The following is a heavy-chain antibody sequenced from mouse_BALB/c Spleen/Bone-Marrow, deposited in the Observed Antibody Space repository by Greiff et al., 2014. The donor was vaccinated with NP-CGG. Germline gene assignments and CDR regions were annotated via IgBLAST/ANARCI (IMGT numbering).Heavy chain of an antibody. J-gene: IGHJ1*01. Sequence: EVQLVESGGGLVQPGGSLRLSCATSGFTFTDYYMSWVRQPPGKALEWLGFIRNKANGYTTEYSASVKGRFTISRDNSQSILYLQMNTLRAEDSATYYCASDEVLQSTYWYCDVWGAGTTVTASS. D-gene: IGHD1-1*01. CDR3: ASDEVLQSTYWYCDV. V-gene: IGHV7-3*02. CDR1: GFTFTDYY. CDR2: IRNKANGYTT.